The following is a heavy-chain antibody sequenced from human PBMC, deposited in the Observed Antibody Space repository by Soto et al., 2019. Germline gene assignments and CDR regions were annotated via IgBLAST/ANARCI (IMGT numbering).Heavy chain of an antibody. V-gene: IGHV1-18*01. CDR1: GYTFGHFY. CDR3: ARDEGGYDILTGYYKAHHFDQ. D-gene: IGHD3-9*01. Sequence: QVQLVQSGAEVKKPGDSVKVSCKASGYTFGHFYITWVRQAPGQGLEWMGAISPHNRNTNYAEKFRGRVTMTTDTSTTTAYMELRSRRSDDTAVYYCARDEGGYDILTGYYKAHHFDQWGQGALVTVSS. J-gene: IGHJ4*02. CDR2: ISPHNRNT.